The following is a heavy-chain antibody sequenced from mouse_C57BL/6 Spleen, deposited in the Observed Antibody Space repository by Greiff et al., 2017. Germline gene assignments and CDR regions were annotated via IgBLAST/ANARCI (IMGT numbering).Heavy chain of an antibody. CDR3: ARRGSGHVWFAY. V-gene: IGHV1-69*01. J-gene: IGHJ3*01. D-gene: IGHD3-2*02. Sequence: QVQLQQPGAELVMPGASVKLSCKASGYTFTSYWMHWVKQRPGQGLEWIGEIDPSDSYTNYNQQFKGKSTLTVDKSSSTAYMQLSSLTSEDSAVYSGARRGSGHVWFAYWGQGTLVTVSA. CDR2: IDPSDSYT. CDR1: GYTFTSYW.